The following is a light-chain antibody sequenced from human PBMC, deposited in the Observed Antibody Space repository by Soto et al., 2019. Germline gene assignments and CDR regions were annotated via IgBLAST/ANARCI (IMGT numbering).Light chain of an antibody. CDR3: QQYNNYSRA. Sequence: DIQMTQSPSTLSASVGDRVTITCRASQSISSWLAWYQQKPGKAPKLLIYKASSLESGVPSRFSGSGSGTEFTLSINRLQPDDFATYYRQQYNNYSRAFGQGTKVEIK. V-gene: IGKV1-5*03. CDR1: QSISSW. J-gene: IGKJ1*01. CDR2: KAS.